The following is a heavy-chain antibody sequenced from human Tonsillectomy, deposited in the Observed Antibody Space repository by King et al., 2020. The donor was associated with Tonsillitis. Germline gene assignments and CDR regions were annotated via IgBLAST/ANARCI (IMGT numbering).Heavy chain of an antibody. CDR2: ISAYNGNT. CDR1: GYTFTSYG. Sequence: QLVQSGAEVKKPGASVKVSCKASGYTFTSYGINWVRQAPGQGLEWMGWISAYNGNTNYAQMLQGRVTMTTDTSTSTAYVELRSLRSDDTAVYYCASMSAYYYGPKYFQHWGQGTLVTVSS. D-gene: IGHD3-22*01. CDR3: ASMSAYYYGPKYFQH. J-gene: IGHJ1*01. V-gene: IGHV1-18*04.